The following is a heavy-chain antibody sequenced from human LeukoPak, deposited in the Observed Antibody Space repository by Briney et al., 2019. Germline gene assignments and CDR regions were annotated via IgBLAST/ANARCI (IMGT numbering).Heavy chain of an antibody. CDR3: ATAVAVAGTGFDY. V-gene: IGHV1-24*01. J-gene: IGHJ4*02. CDR2: FDPEDGET. CDR1: GYTLTELF. Sequence: ASVKVSCKVSGYTLTELFMHWVRQAPGKGLGWMGGFDPEDGETIYAQKFQGRVTMTEDTSTDTAYMELSSLRSEDTAVYYCATAVAVAGTGFDYWGQGTLVTASS. D-gene: IGHD6-19*01.